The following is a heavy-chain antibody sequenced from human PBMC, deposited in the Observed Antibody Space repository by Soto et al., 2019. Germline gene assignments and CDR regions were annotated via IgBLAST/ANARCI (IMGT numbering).Heavy chain of an antibody. CDR2: ISAAGDP. CDR1: GFTFRNYD. J-gene: IGHJ6*02. Sequence: EVQLVESGGGLVQPGGSPRLSCEASGFTFRNYDMHWVRQGTGKGLEWVSGISAAGDPDYADSVEGRFTISRENAQNSFFLQMNSLRVGDTAVYYCARTDRDFSGLDVWGQGTKVIVSS. CDR3: ARTDRDFSGLDV. V-gene: IGHV3-13*05. D-gene: IGHD2-21*02.